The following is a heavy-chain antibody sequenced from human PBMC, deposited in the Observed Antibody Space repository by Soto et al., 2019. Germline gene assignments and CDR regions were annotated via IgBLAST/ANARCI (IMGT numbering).Heavy chain of an antibody. CDR3: AKGYSYGYGRYGMDV. J-gene: IGHJ6*02. CDR1: GFTFSSYG. V-gene: IGHV3-30*18. CDR2: ISYDGSNK. Sequence: QVQLVESGGGVVQPGRSLRLSCAASGFTFSSYGMHWVRQAPGKGLEWVAVISYDGSNKYYADSVKGRFTISRDNSKNTLYLQMNSLRAEETAVYYCAKGYSYGYGRYGMDVWGQGTTVTVSS. D-gene: IGHD5-18*01.